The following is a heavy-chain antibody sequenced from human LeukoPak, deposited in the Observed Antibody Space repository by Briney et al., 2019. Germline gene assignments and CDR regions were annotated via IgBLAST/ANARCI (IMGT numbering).Heavy chain of an antibody. CDR2: IYGGGST. J-gene: IGHJ5*02. CDR1: GFTVNNNY. CDR3: ARVQGSLNWFDP. V-gene: IGHV3-53*01. Sequence: PGGSLRLSCAASGFTVNNNYVSWVRQAPGKGLEWVSVIYGGGSTYYADSVKGRFTISRDNSKNTVYLQMNSLRAEDAAVYYCARVQGSLNWFDPWGQGTLVTASS.